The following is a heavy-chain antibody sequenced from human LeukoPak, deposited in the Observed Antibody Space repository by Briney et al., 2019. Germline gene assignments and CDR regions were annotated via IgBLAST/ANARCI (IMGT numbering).Heavy chain of an antibody. Sequence: SETLSLTCTVSGGSISSYYWSWIRQPAGKGLEWIGRMFYSGNTDYNPSLKSRLTMSIDTSKNQFSLKLSSVTAADTAVYFCARDQEHCSGTSCYPYWYDSWGQGTLVTVSS. V-gene: IGHV4-4*07. J-gene: IGHJ5*01. CDR1: GGSISSYY. CDR3: ARDQEHCSGTSCYPYWYDS. D-gene: IGHD2-2*01. CDR2: MFYSGNT.